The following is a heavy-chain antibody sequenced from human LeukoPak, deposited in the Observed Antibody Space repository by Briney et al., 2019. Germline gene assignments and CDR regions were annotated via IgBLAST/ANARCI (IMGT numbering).Heavy chain of an antibody. D-gene: IGHD5-24*01. CDR1: GFXFSNYD. Sequence: PGGSLRLSCAAFGFXFSNYDINWVRQAPGKGLEWVSGITGSGGSTSYADSVKGRFTISRDNSKNTLYLQMNSLRAEDTAVYYCAKVTWRSSDGYDIWGQGTMVTVSS. V-gene: IGHV3-23*01. CDR3: AKVTWRSSDGYDI. CDR2: ITGSGGST. J-gene: IGHJ3*02.